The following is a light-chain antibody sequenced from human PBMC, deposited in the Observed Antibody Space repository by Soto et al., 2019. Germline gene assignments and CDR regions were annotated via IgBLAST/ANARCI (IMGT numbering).Light chain of an antibody. V-gene: IGLV2-14*01. CDR3: SSYTSTSTLVV. CDR2: DVT. Sequence: QSALTQPASVSGSPGQSITISCTGTSCDVGGYNYVSWYQQHPGKAPKLMIYDVTSRPSGVSNRFSGSKSDNMASLTISGLQPQDEADYYCSSYTSTSTLVVFGGGTKLTVL. CDR1: SCDVGGYNY. J-gene: IGLJ2*01.